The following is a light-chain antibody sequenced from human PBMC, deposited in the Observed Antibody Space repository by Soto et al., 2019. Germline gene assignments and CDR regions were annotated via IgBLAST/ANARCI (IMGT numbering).Light chain of an antibody. CDR2: AAS. CDR3: QQYNSYSQGT. CDR1: QAISNY. V-gene: IGKV1-27*01. J-gene: IGKJ1*01. Sequence: DIQMTQSPSSLSASVGDTVTITCLASQAISNYLGWYQQKPGKDPKLLINAASTLQSGVPSRFSGSGFGTEFTLTISSLQPDDFATYYCQQYNSYSQGTFGQGTKVDIK.